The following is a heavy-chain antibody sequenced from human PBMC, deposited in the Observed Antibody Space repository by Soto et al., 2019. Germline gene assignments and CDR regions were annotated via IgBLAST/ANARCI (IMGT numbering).Heavy chain of an antibody. CDR1: GFTFSNAW. CDR2: IKSKTDGGTT. Sequence: GSLRLSCAASGFTFSNAWMSWVRQAPGKGLEWVGRIKSKTDGGTTDYAAPVKGRFTISRDDSKNTLYLQMNSLKTEDTAVYYCTSIKYSSGWYWAYYYYGMDVWGQGTTVTVSS. J-gene: IGHJ6*02. CDR3: TSIKYSSGWYWAYYYYGMDV. D-gene: IGHD6-19*01. V-gene: IGHV3-15*01.